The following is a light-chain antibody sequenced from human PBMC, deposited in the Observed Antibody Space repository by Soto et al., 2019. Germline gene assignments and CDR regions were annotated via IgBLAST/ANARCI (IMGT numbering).Light chain of an antibody. CDR1: SSDVGGYNY. V-gene: IGLV2-14*01. CDR2: DVS. J-gene: IGLJ2*01. CDR3: SSYTSSSTGV. Sequence: QLVLTQPAFVSGSPGQSITISCTGTSSDVGGYNYVSWYQQHPGKAPKLMIYDVSNRPSGVSNRFSGSKSGNTASLTISGLQAEDEADYYCSSYTSSSTGVFGGGTKLTVL.